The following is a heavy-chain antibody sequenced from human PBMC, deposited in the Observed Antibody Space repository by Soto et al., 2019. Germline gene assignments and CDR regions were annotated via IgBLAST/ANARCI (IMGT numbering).Heavy chain of an antibody. CDR2: ISGYNANT. Sequence: QVPLVQSGAEVKKPGASVKVSCKASGYTFIRYGISWVRQAPGQGLEWMGWISGYNANTNYAQKFQGRVTMTTDTSTNAAYMELRSLRFDDTAVYYCARVYYDSSGYYYVEGAHYYYGMDVWGQGPTVTVYS. CDR3: ARVYYDSSGYYYVEGAHYYYGMDV. J-gene: IGHJ6*02. CDR1: GYTFIRYG. V-gene: IGHV1-18*01. D-gene: IGHD3-22*01.